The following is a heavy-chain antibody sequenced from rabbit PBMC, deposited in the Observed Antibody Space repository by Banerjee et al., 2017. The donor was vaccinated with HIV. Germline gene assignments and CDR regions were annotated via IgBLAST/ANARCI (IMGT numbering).Heavy chain of an antibody. CDR3: ARDLTDVIGWNFGW. D-gene: IGHD4-1*01. V-gene: IGHV1S47*01. Sequence: QEQLVESGGGLVKPGASLTLTCKASGFDFSNYGVSWVRQAPGKGLEWIGYIEPIFGNTYYANWVNGRFTISSHNAQNTLYLQLSSLTAADTATYFCARDLTDVIGWNFGWWGQGTLVTVS. CDR2: IEPIFGNT. CDR1: GFDFSNYG. J-gene: IGHJ3*01.